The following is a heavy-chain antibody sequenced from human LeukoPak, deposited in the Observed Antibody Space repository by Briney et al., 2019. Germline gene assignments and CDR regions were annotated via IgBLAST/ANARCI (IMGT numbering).Heavy chain of an antibody. D-gene: IGHD6-19*01. J-gene: IGHJ6*02. CDR1: GFTFSSYA. CDR3: AKAQYSSGWYGPDYYYYYGMDV. CDR2: ISGSGGST. Sequence: GGSLRLSCAASGFTFSSYAMSWVRQAPGEGLGWVSAISGSGGSTYYADSVKGRFTISRDNSKNTLYLQINSLRAEDTAVYYCAKAQYSSGWYGPDYYYYYGMDVWGQGTTVTVSS. V-gene: IGHV3-23*01.